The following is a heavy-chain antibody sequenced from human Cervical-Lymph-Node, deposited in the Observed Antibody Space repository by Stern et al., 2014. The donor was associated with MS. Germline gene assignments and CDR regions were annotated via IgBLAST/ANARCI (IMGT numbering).Heavy chain of an antibody. CDR3: ARDPHYYDSTGYCMDV. V-gene: IGHV1-3*01. CDR2: INAANGNT. Sequence: QVQLVQSGAEVKKPGASVKVSCKASGYTFTTYAIHWVRQAAGQSLEWMGWINAANGNTRYSHKFQDRVTITRDTSTSTAYIELSSLRSEDTAVYYCARDPHYYDSTGYCMDVWGQGTTVTVSS. D-gene: IGHD3-22*01. J-gene: IGHJ6*02. CDR1: GYTFTTYA.